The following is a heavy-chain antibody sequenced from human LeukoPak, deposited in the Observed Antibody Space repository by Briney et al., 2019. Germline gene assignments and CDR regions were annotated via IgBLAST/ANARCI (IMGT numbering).Heavy chain of an antibody. J-gene: IGHJ6*03. CDR3: ARDGSNPFYYYMDV. D-gene: IGHD3-10*01. Sequence: PSETLSLTCAVYGGSFSGYYWSWIRQPPGKGLEWIGEINHSGSTNYNPSLKSRVTISVDTSKDQFSLKLSSVTAADTAVYYCARDGSNPFYYYMDVWGKGTTVTVSS. V-gene: IGHV4-34*01. CDR2: INHSGST. CDR1: GGSFSGYY.